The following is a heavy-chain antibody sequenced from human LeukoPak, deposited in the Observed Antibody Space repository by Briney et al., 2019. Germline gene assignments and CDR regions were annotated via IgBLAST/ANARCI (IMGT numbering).Heavy chain of an antibody. Sequence: SQTLSLTCTVSGGSISSGGYYWSWIRQHPGKGLEWIGYIYYSGSTYYNPSLKSRVTISVDTSKNQFSLKLSSVTAADTAVYYCARVHGYYDSSGHCFDPWGQGTLVTVSS. J-gene: IGHJ5*02. CDR2: IYYSGST. V-gene: IGHV4-31*03. CDR3: ARVHGYYDSSGHCFDP. D-gene: IGHD3-22*01. CDR1: GGSISSGGYY.